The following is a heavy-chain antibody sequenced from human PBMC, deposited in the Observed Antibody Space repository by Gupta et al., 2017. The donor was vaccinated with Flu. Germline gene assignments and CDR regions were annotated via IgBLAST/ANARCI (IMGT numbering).Heavy chain of an antibody. CDR3: TRHRAAAGTGYGMDV. D-gene: IGHD6-13*01. CDR2: IRSKANSYAT. J-gene: IGHJ6*02. V-gene: IGHV3-73*01. CDR1: GFTFSGSA. Sequence: EVQLVESGGGLVQPGGSLKLSCAASGFTFSGSAMHWVRQASGKGLEWVGRIRSKANSYATAYAASVKGRFTISRDDSKNTAYLQMNSLKTEDTAVYYCTRHRAAAGTGYGMDVWGQGTTVTVPS.